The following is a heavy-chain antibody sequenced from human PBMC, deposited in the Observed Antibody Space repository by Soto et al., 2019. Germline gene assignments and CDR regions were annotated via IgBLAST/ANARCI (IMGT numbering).Heavy chain of an antibody. CDR1: GGSFSGYY. V-gene: IGHV4-34*01. J-gene: IGHJ6*03. CDR3: ARGRGLLIYYYYYMDV. CDR2: INHSGST. D-gene: IGHD3-10*01. Sequence: SETLSLTCAVYGGSFSGYYWSWIRQPPGKGLEWIGEINHSGSTNYNPSLKSRVTISVDTSKNQFSLKLSSVTAADTAVYYCARGRGLLIYYYYYMDVWGKGTTVTVSS.